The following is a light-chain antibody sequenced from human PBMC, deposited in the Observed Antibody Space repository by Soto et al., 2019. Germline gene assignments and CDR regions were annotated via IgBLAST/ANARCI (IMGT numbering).Light chain of an antibody. CDR1: QSVGRY. J-gene: IGKJ4*01. CDR2: EAS. CDR3: QRRSNWPPLT. Sequence: IVLTQSPATLSLSPGERATLSCRASQSVGRYLAWYQQKPGQAPRLLIYEASNRAIGIPARFSGSGSGTDFTLTISSLGPEDFAVYYCQRRSNWPPLTFGGGTKVDIK. V-gene: IGKV3-11*01.